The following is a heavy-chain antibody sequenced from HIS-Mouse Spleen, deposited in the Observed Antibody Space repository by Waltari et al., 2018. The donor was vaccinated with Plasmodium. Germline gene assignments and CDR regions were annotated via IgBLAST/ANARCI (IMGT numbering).Heavy chain of an antibody. CDR3: ARALYYYDSSVYLNEYYFDY. V-gene: IGHV1-69*04. J-gene: IGHJ4*02. D-gene: IGHD3-22*01. CDR1: GGTFSSYA. Sequence: GGTFSSYAISWVRQAPGQGLEWMGRIIPILGIANYAQKFQGRVTITADKSTSTAYMELSSLRSEDTAVYYCARALYYYDSSVYLNEYYFDYWGQGTLVTVSS. CDR2: IIPILGIA.